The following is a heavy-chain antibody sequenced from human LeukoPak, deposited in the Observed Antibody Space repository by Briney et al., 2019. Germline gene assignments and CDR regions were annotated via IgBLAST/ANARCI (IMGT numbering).Heavy chain of an antibody. V-gene: IGHV3-30*02. Sequence: PGGSLRLSCAASGFTFSSYGMHWVRQAPGKGLEWVAFIRYDGSNKYYADSVKGRFTISRDNSKNTLYLQMNSLRAEDTAVYYCAKDRASGSGSYSYRGFDYWGQGTLVTVSS. J-gene: IGHJ4*02. CDR1: GFTFSSYG. CDR2: IRYDGSNK. CDR3: AKDRASGSGSYSYRGFDY. D-gene: IGHD6-19*01.